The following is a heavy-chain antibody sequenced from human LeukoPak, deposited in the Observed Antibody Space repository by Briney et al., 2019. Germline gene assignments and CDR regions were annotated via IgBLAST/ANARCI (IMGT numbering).Heavy chain of an antibody. CDR2: IKQDGSEK. V-gene: IGHV3-7*01. CDR1: GFTFSSYW. Sequence: GGSLRLSCAASGFTFSSYWMSWVRQAPGKGLEWVANIKQDGSEKYYVDSVKGRFTISRDNAKNSLYLQMNSLRAEDTAVYYCARAESGGSYESYYGMDVWGQGTTVTVSS. D-gene: IGHD1-26*01. J-gene: IGHJ6*02. CDR3: ARAESGGSYESYYGMDV.